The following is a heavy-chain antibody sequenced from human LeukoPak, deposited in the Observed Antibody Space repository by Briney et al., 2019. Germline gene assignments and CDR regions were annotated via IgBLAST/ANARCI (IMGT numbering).Heavy chain of an antibody. CDR1: GGSISSGSYY. CDR2: IYTSGST. CDR3: ARPYLRGTVVNNWFDP. J-gene: IGHJ5*02. V-gene: IGHV4-61*02. Sequence: SETLSLTCTVSGGSISSGSYYWSWIRQPAGKGLEWIGRIYTSGSTNYNPSLKSRITISVDTSKTQFSLKLSSVTAADTAVYYCARPYLRGTVVNNWFDPWGQGTLVTVSS. D-gene: IGHD4-23*01.